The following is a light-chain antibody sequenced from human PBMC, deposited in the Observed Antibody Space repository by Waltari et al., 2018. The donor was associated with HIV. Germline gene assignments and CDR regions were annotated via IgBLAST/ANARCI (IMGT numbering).Light chain of an antibody. Sequence: QSALTQPRSVSGSPGQSVTISCTGTSSDIGAYNYVSWYQNHPDKGPKLFIYDVNKRPSGVPDRFSGSKSGNTASLTISGLQAEDVADYYCCSYADTFFVLFGGRTKLTVL. CDR1: SSDIGAYNY. CDR2: DVN. CDR3: CSYADTFFVL. V-gene: IGLV2-11*01. J-gene: IGLJ2*01.